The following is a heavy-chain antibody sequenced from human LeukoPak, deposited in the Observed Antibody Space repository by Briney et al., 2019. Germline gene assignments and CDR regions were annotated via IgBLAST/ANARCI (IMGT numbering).Heavy chain of an antibody. CDR3: AEETGGYCSSTCAYVDD. CDR1: GVTFSNYA. V-gene: IGHV3-23*01. J-gene: IGHJ6*03. D-gene: IGHD2-2*01. CDR2: ISAIGGT. Sequence: AGSLSLSCAASGVTFSNYAMTWVRQAPGKGLEWVSTISAIGGTDYRESVNSRVTISRDTSKNTLYLQMSILTAEDTAISYCAEETGGYCSSTCAYVDDWGKGTTVTVSS.